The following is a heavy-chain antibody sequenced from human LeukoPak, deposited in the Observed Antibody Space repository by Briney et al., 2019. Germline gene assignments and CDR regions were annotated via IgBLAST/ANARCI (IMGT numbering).Heavy chain of an antibody. CDR2: ITQDGSEK. V-gene: IGHV3-7*01. CDR3: ARWNQYCSGGSCYNWFDP. Sequence: PGGSLRLSCAASGFTFSSYWMSWVRQAPGKGLEWVANITQDGSEKYYVDSVRGRFTISRDNAKNSLYLQMNSLRAEDTAVYYCARWNQYCSGGSCYNWFDPWGQGTLVTVSS. CDR1: GFTFSSYW. D-gene: IGHD2-15*01. J-gene: IGHJ5*02.